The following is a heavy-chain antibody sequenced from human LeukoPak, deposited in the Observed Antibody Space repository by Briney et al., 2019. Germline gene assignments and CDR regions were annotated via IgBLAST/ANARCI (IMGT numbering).Heavy chain of an antibody. D-gene: IGHD2-21*01. J-gene: IGHJ4*02. V-gene: IGHV4-30-2*01. Sequence: SETLSLTCTVSGGSISSGGYYWSWIRQPPGKGLEWIGYIYHSGSTYYNPSLKSRVTISVDRSKNQFSLKLSSVTAADTAVYYCARSHIVVVMDWGQGTLVTVSS. CDR2: IYHSGST. CDR1: GGSISSGGYY. CDR3: ARSHIVVVMD.